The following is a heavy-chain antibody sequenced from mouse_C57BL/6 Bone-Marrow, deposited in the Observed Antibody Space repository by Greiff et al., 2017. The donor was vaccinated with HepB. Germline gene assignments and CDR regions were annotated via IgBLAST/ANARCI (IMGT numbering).Heavy chain of an antibody. CDR3: ARRLYYLDY. Sequence: EVQLQQSGPVLVKPGASVKMSCKASGSTFTDYYMNWVKQSHGKSLEWIGVINPYNGGTSYNQKFKGKATLTFDKSSSTAYMELNSLTSEDSAVYYCARRLYYLDYWGQGTTLTVSS. V-gene: IGHV1-19*01. CDR2: INPYNGGT. J-gene: IGHJ2*01. CDR1: GSTFTDYY.